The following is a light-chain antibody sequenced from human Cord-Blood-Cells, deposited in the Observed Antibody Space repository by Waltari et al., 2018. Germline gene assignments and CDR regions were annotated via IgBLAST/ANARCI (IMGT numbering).Light chain of an antibody. CDR2: RNK. V-gene: IGLV1-47*01. J-gene: IGLJ2*01. CDR3: AAWDDSLSGVV. Sequence: QSVLTQPPSASGTPGQRVTISCSGSSSNIGSNYVYWYQQLPGTAPKLLIYRNKQLPAGVPDRFCGSKSGTSASLAISGLRSEDEADYYCAAWDDSLSGVVFGGGTKLTVL. CDR1: SSNIGSNY.